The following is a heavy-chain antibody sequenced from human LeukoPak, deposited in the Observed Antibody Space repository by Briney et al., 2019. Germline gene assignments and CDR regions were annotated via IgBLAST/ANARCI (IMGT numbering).Heavy chain of an antibody. J-gene: IGHJ3*02. D-gene: IGHD2-2*01. Sequence: GGSLRLSCAASGFTVSSTYMSWVRQAPGKGLEWVSAIYSGGSTYYADSVKGRFTISRDNSKNTLYLQMNRLRAEDTAVYYCARDGGLVPSARNVFDIWGQGTMVTVSS. V-gene: IGHV3-53*01. CDR3: ARDGGLVPSARNVFDI. CDR2: IYSGGST. CDR1: GFTVSSTY.